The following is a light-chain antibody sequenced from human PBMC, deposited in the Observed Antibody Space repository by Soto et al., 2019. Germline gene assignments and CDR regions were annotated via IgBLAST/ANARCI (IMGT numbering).Light chain of an antibody. CDR2: EVS. V-gene: IGLV2-23*02. Sequence: QSALTQPASVSGSPGQSITISCTGASSDVGGYNFVSWYQQHPGKAPKLLMSEVSKRPSGVSTRFSGSKSGNSASLTISGLQAEDEADYSCCSFAGSSTPYVFGTGTKLTVL. CDR1: SSDVGGYNF. CDR3: CSFAGSSTPYV. J-gene: IGLJ1*01.